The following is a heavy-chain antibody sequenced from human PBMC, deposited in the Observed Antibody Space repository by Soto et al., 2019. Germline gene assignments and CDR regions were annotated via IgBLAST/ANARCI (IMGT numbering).Heavy chain of an antibody. V-gene: IGHV3-30*03. Sequence: QVQLVESGGGVVQPGRSLRLSCAASGFTFSMHWVRQAPGKGLEWVAAISDDGSNTYYADSVKGRFTISRDNSKNTLYLQMNGLSSEDTAVHHCAREVYYDFWSGFNTHPYYFDDWGRGTLVTVS. J-gene: IGHJ4*02. CDR3: AREVYYDFWSGFNTHPYYFDD. CDR2: ISDDGSNT. CDR1: GFTFS. D-gene: IGHD3-3*01.